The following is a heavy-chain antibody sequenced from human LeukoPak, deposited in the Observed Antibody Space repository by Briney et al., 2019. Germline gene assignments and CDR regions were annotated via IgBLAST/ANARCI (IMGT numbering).Heavy chain of an antibody. V-gene: IGHV3-74*01. D-gene: IGHD6-6*01. J-gene: IGHJ6*03. CDR1: GFTFSSYW. CDR3: AKVSSRWGELIQYYYYYMDV. CDR2: INSDGSST. Sequence: PGGSLRLSCAASGFTFSSYWMHWVRQAPGKGLVWVSRINSDGSSTSYADSVKGRFTISRDNAKNTLYLQMNSLRAEDTAVYYCAKVSSRWGELIQYYYYYMDVWGKGTTVTISS.